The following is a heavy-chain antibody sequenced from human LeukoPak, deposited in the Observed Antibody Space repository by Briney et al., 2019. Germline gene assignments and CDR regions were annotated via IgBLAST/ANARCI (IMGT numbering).Heavy chain of an antibody. CDR2: IRYDGSSK. CDR3: AKVLDYGDYGGFDF. D-gene: IGHD4-17*01. Sequence: GGSLRLSCEASGFTFTTYGMHWVRRAPGKGLQWVAFIRYDGSSKYYADSVKGRFTISKDNSKNTLYLQMNGLRAEDTAVYYCAKVLDYGDYGGFDFWGQGTLVTVSS. CDR1: GFTFTTYG. J-gene: IGHJ4*02. V-gene: IGHV3-30*02.